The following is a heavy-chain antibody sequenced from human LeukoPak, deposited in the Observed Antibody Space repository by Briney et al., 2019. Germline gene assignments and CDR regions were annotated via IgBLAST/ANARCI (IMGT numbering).Heavy chain of an antibody. J-gene: IGHJ4*02. V-gene: IGHV1-18*01. CDR2: ISAYNGNT. CDR3: ATVEKQWLDPFFDY. Sequence: ASVKVSCKASGYTFTSYGISWVRQAPGQGLEWMGWISAYNGNTNYAQKLQGRVTMTTDTSTSTAYMELRSLRSEDTAVYYCATVEKQWLDPFFDYWGQGTLVTVSS. D-gene: IGHD6-19*01. CDR1: GYTFTSYG.